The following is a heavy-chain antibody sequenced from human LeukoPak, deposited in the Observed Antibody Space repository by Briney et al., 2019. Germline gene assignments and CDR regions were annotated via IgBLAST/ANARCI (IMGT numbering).Heavy chain of an antibody. CDR2: IYYSGST. V-gene: IGHV4-39*07. Sequence: PSETLSLTCTVSGGSISSSSYYWGWIRQPPGKGLEWIGSIYYSGSTYYNPSLKSRVTISVDTSKNQFSLKLSSVTAADTAVYYCARYGGLYTSMTTKDYWGQGTLVTVSS. CDR1: GGSISSSSYY. J-gene: IGHJ4*02. CDR3: ARYGGLYTSMTTKDY. D-gene: IGHD4-17*01.